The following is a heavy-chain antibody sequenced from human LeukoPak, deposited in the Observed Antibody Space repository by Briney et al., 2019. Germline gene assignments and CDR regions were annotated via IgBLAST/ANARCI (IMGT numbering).Heavy chain of an antibody. V-gene: IGHV3-7*01. J-gene: IGHJ4*02. CDR2: IKQDGSEK. CDR3: ARGLGSGWFFDY. D-gene: IGHD6-19*01. CDR1: GFTFSGYP. Sequence: GGSLRLSCAASGFTFSGYPIHWVRQAPGKGLEWVANIKQDGSEKYYVDSVKGRFTISRDNAKNSLYLQMNSLRAEDTAVYYCARGLGSGWFFDYWGQGTLVTVSS.